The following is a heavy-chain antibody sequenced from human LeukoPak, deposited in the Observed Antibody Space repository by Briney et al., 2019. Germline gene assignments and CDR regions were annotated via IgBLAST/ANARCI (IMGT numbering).Heavy chain of an antibody. CDR3: AGEDYFDSSGYASWRFDI. J-gene: IGHJ3*02. D-gene: IGHD3-22*01. CDR1: GDSISGYR. V-gene: IGHV4-34*01. CDR2: INRSGST. Sequence: SETLSLTCGVYGDSISGYRWTYIRQPPGKGLEWIGEINRSGSTNYNPSLKSRVTISVDTSKNQFSLKLTSVTTADTAVYYCAGEDYFDSSGYASWRFDIWGQGTMVTVSS.